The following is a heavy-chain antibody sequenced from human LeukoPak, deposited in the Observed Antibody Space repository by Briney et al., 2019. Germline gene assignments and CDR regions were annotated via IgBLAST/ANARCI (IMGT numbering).Heavy chain of an antibody. D-gene: IGHD3-9*01. J-gene: IGHJ4*02. CDR1: GFTFSSYS. V-gene: IGHV3-21*01. CDR2: ISSSSSYI. CDR3: ARIDILTGYSWGRDPPY. Sequence: GGSLRLSCAASGFTFSSYSMNWVRQAPGKGLELVSSISSSSSYIYYADSVKGRFTISRDNAKNSLYLQMNSLRAEDTAVYYCARIDILTGYSWGRDPPYWGQGTLVTVSS.